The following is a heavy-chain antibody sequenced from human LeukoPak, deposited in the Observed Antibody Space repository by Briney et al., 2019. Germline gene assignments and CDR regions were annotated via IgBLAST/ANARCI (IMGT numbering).Heavy chain of an antibody. CDR1: GFSFGDYA. CDR2: IRRKASGETT. CDR3: TRPIYCSSASSCGYYFDY. D-gene: IGHD2-2*01. J-gene: IGHJ4*02. Sequence: GGSLRLSCTASGFSFGDYAMSWVRQAPGKGLEWVSLIRRKASGETTEYAASVKGRFTISRDDSKSIAFLQMNSLKTEDTAVYYCTRPIYCSSASSCGYYFDYWAREPWSPSPQ. V-gene: IGHV3-49*04.